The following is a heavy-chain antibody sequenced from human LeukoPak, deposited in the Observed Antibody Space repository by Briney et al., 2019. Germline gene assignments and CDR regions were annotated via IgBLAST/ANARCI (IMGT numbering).Heavy chain of an antibody. V-gene: IGHV3-7*04. J-gene: IGHJ4*02. D-gene: IGHD3-9*01. CDR3: ARDRLDYDILTGRYYYFYY. CDR1: GFNFSSYW. Sequence: GGSLRLSCAVSGFNFSSYWMSWVRQAPGKGLEWVANIKQDGSEKYYVDSVKGRFTISRDNAKNSLYLQMNSLRAEDTAVYYCARDRLDYDILTGRYYYFYYWGQGTLVTVSS. CDR2: IKQDGSEK.